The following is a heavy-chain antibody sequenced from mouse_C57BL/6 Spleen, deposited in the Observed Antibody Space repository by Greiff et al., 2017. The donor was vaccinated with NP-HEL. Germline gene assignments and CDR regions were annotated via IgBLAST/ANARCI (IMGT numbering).Heavy chain of an antibody. D-gene: IGHD2-4*01. CDR3: ARLAIYYEYDRGFAY. CDR2: INPSNGGT. Sequence: QVQLQQSGTELVKPGASVKLSCKASGYTFTSYWMHWVKQRPGQGLEWIGNINPSNGGTNYNEKFKSKATLTVDKSSSTAYMQLSSLTSEDSAVYYCARLAIYYEYDRGFAYWGQGTLVTVSA. V-gene: IGHV1-53*01. J-gene: IGHJ3*01. CDR1: GYTFTSYW.